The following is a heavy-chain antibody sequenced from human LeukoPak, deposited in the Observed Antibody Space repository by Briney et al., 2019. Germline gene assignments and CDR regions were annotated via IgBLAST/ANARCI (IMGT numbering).Heavy chain of an antibody. D-gene: IGHD4-23*01. J-gene: IGHJ6*02. CDR2: INHSGST. CDR1: GGSFSGYY. CDR3: ARYYGGNSHYYYYGMDV. V-gene: IGHV4-34*01. Sequence: SETLSLTCAVYGGSFSGYYWSWIRQPPGKGLEWIVEINHSGSTNYNPSLKSRVTISVDTSKNQFSLKLSSVTAADTAVYYCARYYGGNSHYYYYGMDVWGQGTTVTVSS.